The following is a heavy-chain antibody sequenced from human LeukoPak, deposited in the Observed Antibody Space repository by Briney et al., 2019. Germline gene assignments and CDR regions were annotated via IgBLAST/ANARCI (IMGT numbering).Heavy chain of an antibody. CDR3: ARANPVSYYDILTGFPPVYYFDY. Sequence: SETLSLTCAVYGGSFSGYYWSWIRQPPGKGLEWIGEINHSGSTNYNPSLKSRVTISVDTSKNQFSLKLSSVTAADTAVYYCARANPVSYYDILTGFPPVYYFDYWGQGTLVTVSS. CDR1: GGSFSGYY. D-gene: IGHD3-9*01. V-gene: IGHV4-34*01. J-gene: IGHJ4*02. CDR2: INHSGST.